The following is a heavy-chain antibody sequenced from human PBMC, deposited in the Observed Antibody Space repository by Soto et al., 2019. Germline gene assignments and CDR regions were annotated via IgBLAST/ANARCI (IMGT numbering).Heavy chain of an antibody. J-gene: IGHJ6*02. D-gene: IGHD1-26*01. V-gene: IGHV4-61*01. CDR3: ARDLWSYLHYGLGV. CDR2: IFYSGTT. CDR1: GASVSSGSFH. Sequence: QVQLQESGPGLVKPSETLSLTCTVSGASVSSGSFHWSWIRQPPGKGLQWIGYIFYSGTTNYNPSLKSRVTIAVDTSKSQFSLKLSSVPAADTAMYYCARDLWSYLHYGLGVWGQGTTITVSS.